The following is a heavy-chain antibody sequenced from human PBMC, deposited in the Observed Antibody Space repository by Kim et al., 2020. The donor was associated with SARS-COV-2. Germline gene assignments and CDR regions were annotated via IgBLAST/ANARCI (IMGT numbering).Heavy chain of an antibody. CDR2: INSDGSST. V-gene: IGHV3-74*01. J-gene: IGHJ6*02. D-gene: IGHD6-19*01. Sequence: GGSLRLSCAASGFTFSTYWMHWVRQAPGKGLVWVSRINSDGSSTSYADSVKGRFTISRDNAKNTLFLQMNFLRAEDSAVYYCAGGGPSGAYGMDVWGQGT. CDR1: GFTFSTYW. CDR3: AGGGPSGAYGMDV.